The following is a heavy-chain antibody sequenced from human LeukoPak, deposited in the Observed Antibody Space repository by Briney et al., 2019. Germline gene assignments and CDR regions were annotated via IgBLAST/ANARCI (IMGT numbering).Heavy chain of an antibody. CDR1: GGSINGDY. D-gene: IGHD4-17*01. Sequence: HPSETLSLTCTVSGGSINGDYWSWIRQPPGKGLDWIGFVYYSASTNYNPSLKSRVTISVDTSKKQFSLRLSSVPAAETAVYYGARGIMTTVPTFDYWGQGTLVTVSS. V-gene: IGHV4-59*01. CDR2: VYYSAST. CDR3: ARGIMTTVPTFDY. J-gene: IGHJ4*02.